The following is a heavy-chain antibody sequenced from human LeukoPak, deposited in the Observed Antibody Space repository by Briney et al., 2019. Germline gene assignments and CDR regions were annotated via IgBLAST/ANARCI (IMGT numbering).Heavy chain of an antibody. CDR3: ARVAKERVGGVYYFDY. D-gene: IGHD1-1*01. CDR2: IGTAGDT. V-gene: IGHV3-13*01. J-gene: IGHJ4*02. Sequence: GGSLRLSCAASGFTFSDYDMRGVRQATGKGLGWVSAIGTAGDTYYTGSVKGRFTISRENAKNSLYLQMNSLRAGDTAVYYCARVAKERVGGVYYFDYWGQGTLVTVSS. CDR1: GFTFSDYD.